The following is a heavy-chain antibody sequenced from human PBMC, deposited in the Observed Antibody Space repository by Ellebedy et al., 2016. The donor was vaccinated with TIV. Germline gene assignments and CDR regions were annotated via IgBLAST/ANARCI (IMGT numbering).Heavy chain of an antibody. D-gene: IGHD3-22*01. V-gene: IGHV5-51*01. Sequence: GGSLRLXXKGSGYSFSHYWIAWLRQMPGKGLEYMGIIYPGDSDTRYSSSFEGQVTISADKSSNIAYLHWSTLRASDSAMYYCARPYSTGYYYYDFWGQGTLVTVSS. CDR1: GYSFSHYW. CDR2: IYPGDSDT. CDR3: ARPYSTGYYYYDF. J-gene: IGHJ4*02.